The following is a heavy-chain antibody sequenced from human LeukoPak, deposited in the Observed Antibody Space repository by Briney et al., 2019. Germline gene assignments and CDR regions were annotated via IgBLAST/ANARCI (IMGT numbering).Heavy chain of an antibody. J-gene: IGHJ6*03. CDR1: GGPITGHC. CDR2: ISNSGST. CDR3: GRDAIVGYFSYYNMHV. Sequence: PSHTLSLTCTVSGGPITGHCWTWIRQSPMKGLEWIGDISNSGSTSYNPSLKSRVTISIDTSKSHFSLKMSSVTAADTAVYYCGRDAIVGYFSYYNMHVWGKGTAVSVSS. D-gene: IGHD2-15*01. V-gene: IGHV4-59*11.